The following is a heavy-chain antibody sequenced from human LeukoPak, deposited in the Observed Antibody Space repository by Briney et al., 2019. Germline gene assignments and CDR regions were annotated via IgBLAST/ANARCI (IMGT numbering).Heavy chain of an antibody. CDR3: ARVRARSYCSSNSCYGY. J-gene: IGHJ4*02. D-gene: IGHD2-2*01. V-gene: IGHV3-7*01. Sequence: PGGSLRLSCAASGFTFSSYWMSWVRQAPGKGLEWVANIKQDGSEKYYVDSVKGRFTISRDNAKNPLYLQMNSLRAEDTAVYYCARVRARSYCSSNSCYGYWGQGTLVTVSS. CDR1: GFTFSSYW. CDR2: IKQDGSEK.